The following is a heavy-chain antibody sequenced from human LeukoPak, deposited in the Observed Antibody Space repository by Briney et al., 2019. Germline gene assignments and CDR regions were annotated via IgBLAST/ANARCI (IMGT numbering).Heavy chain of an antibody. CDR3: AGDGYDAASES. Sequence: GGSLRLSCAASGFTFSSYWMSWVRQAPGKGLEWVANMRPDGSEKYYADSVKGRFTISRDNAKNSLYLQMNGRRADDTAIYYCAGDGYDAASESWGQGTLVTVSS. CDR2: MRPDGSEK. V-gene: IGHV3-7*01. CDR1: GFTFSSYW. J-gene: IGHJ5*02. D-gene: IGHD3-3*01.